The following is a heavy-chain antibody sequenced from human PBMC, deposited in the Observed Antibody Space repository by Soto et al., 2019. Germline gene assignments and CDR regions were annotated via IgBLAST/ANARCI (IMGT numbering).Heavy chain of an antibody. CDR3: ARDQAGSWFDP. D-gene: IGHD1-26*01. Sequence: LSLTCTVSGGSISSGGYYWSWIRQHPGKGLECIGYIYYSGSTYYNPSLKSRVTISVDTSKNQLSLKLSSVTAADTAVYYCARDQAGSWFDPWGQGTLVTVSS. CDR1: GGSISSGGYY. V-gene: IGHV4-31*03. CDR2: IYYSGST. J-gene: IGHJ5*02.